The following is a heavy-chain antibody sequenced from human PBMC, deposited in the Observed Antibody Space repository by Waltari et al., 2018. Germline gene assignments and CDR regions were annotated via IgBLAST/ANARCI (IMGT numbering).Heavy chain of an antibody. CDR2: IYSGGST. CDR1: GFTVSSNY. V-gene: IGHV3-53*01. CDR3: AGLEGYDSSGYSDY. D-gene: IGHD3-22*01. J-gene: IGHJ4*02. Sequence: EVQLVESGGGWIQPGGSLRLSCAASGFTVSSNYMSWVRQAPGKGLEWVSVIYSGGSTYYADSVKGRFTISRDNSKNTLYLQMNSLRAEDTAVYYCAGLEGYDSSGYSDYWGQGTLVTVSS.